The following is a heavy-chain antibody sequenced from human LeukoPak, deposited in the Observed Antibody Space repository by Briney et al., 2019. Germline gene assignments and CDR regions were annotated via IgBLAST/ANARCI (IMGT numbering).Heavy chain of an antibody. V-gene: IGHV3-7*01. CDR3: ARARFLEWSAFDY. J-gene: IGHJ4*02. CDR1: GFTFTTYW. CDR2: INQDGTEK. D-gene: IGHD3-3*01. Sequence: PGGSLRLSCAASGFTFTTYWMSWVRQLPGKGLEWVANINQDGTEKYYVDSVKGRFTISRDNAKNSLDLQMNSLRAEDTAVYYCARARFLEWSAFDYWGQGTLVTVSS.